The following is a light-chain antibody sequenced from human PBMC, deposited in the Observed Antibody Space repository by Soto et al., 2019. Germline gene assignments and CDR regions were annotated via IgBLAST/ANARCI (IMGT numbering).Light chain of an antibody. J-gene: IGKJ1*01. Sequence: EIVVTQSPGTLSLSPGEGATLSCRASQSVSSIYLAWYQQKPGQAPRHLIYGGSSRPPVIPDRFSGSGSGTDVTLTIVSLEPEYVAVYYCQQYGSSLTWTFGQGTKVEIK. CDR3: QQYGSSLTWT. V-gene: IGKV3-20*01. CDR1: QSVSSIY. CDR2: GGS.